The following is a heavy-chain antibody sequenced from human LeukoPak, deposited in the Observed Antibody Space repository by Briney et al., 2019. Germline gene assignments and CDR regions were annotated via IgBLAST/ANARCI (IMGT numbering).Heavy chain of an antibody. Sequence: GGSLRLSCAASGFTFSSYAMSWVRQAPGKGLEWVSSISNSSGSIYYADSVKGRFTISRDNSKNTLYLQMNSLRAEDTAVYYCASGGAPAGYWGQGTLVIVSS. V-gene: IGHV3-23*01. CDR2: ISNSSGSI. CDR1: GFTFSSYA. J-gene: IGHJ4*02. CDR3: ASGGAPAGY. D-gene: IGHD6-25*01.